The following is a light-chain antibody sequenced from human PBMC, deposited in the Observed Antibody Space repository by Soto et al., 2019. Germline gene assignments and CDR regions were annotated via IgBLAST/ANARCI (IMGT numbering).Light chain of an antibody. CDR2: DVS. Sequence: QSALTQPRSVSGSPGQSVTISCTGTSSDVGGYNYVSWYQQHPGKAPKLMIYDVSKRPSGVPDRFSGSKSGNTASLTISGLQAEDEADYYCCSYAGSYTRYVFGTGTKLTLL. CDR1: SSDVGGYNY. V-gene: IGLV2-11*01. CDR3: CSYAGSYTRYV. J-gene: IGLJ1*01.